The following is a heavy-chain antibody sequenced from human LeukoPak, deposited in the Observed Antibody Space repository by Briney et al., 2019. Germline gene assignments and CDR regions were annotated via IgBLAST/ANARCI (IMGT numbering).Heavy chain of an antibody. J-gene: IGHJ4*02. D-gene: IGHD3-10*01. CDR2: IRYDGSNK. CDR3: AKVGLWFGELMDY. V-gene: IGHV3-30*02. Sequence: PGGSLRLSCAVSGFTVSGNYMSWVRQAPGKGLEWVAFIRYDGSNKYYADSVKGRFTISRDNSKNTLYLQMNSLRAEDTAVYYCAKVGLWFGELMDYWGQGTLVTVSS. CDR1: GFTVSGNY.